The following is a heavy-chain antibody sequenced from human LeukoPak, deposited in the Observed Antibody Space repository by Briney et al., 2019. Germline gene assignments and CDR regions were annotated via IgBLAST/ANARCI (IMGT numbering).Heavy chain of an antibody. J-gene: IGHJ4*02. CDR1: GYTFTSYG. V-gene: IGHV1-18*01. D-gene: IGHD3-22*01. CDR3: ARRDYYDTSGYIY. CDR2: ISGYNGNT. Sequence: AAVKVSFKASGYTFTSYGISWVRQAPGQGLEWLGWISGYNGNTKYVKKLQGRVTMTTDTSTSTGYMELRSLRSEDTAVYYCARRDYYDTSGYIYWGQGTLLTVSS.